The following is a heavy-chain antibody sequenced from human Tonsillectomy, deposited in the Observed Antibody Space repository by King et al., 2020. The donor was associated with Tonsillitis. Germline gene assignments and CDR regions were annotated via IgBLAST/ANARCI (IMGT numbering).Heavy chain of an antibody. CDR3: TSLRYCDGNGCYDY. J-gene: IGHJ4*02. V-gene: IGHV3-73*02. Sequence: VQLVESGGGLIQPGGSLKLSCAASGFTFSHSAMHWVRQASGKGLEYIGRIRTKLNNYATSYTASVKGRFTISSDDSKNTAYLQMNSLKTEDTAVYYCTSLRYCDGNGCYDYWGQGTLVTVSS. CDR2: IRTKLNNYAT. D-gene: IGHD2-21*02. CDR1: GFTFSHSA.